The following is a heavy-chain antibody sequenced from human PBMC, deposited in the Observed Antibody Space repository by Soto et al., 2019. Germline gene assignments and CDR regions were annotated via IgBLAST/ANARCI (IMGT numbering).Heavy chain of an antibody. CDR3: GRASRRDGYNLSQGIPSSSEY. CDR2: INHSGST. D-gene: IGHD5-12*01. Sequence: PSETLSLTCAVYGGSLRGYYWSWIRQPQGKGLEWFGEINHSGSTNYNPSLKSRVTISVDTSKNQFSLKLSSVTAADTAVYYCGRASRRDGYNLSQGIPSSSEYWGQGTLVTVSS. CDR1: GGSLRGYY. V-gene: IGHV4-34*01. J-gene: IGHJ4*02.